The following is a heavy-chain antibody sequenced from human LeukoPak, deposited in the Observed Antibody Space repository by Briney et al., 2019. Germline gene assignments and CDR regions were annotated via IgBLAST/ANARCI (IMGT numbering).Heavy chain of an antibody. CDR2: IDTAGNT. J-gene: IGHJ3*02. CDR1: GFTFSSYD. CDR3: ARTSKVTSVMDI. D-gene: IGHD3-16*01. Sequence: GGSLRLSCAASGFTFSSYDMHWVRQATGKGLEWVSAIDTAGNTFYPGSVRGRFTISRENAKNSLYLQMNNVRAGDTAVYYCARTSKVTSVMDIWGQGTMVTISS. V-gene: IGHV3-13*04.